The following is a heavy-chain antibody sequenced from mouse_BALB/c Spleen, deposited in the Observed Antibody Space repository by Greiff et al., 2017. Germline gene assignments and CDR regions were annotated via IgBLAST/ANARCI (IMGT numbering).Heavy chain of an antibody. CDR1: GYTFTSYW. D-gene: IGHD2-10*02. CDR2: IYPGSGST. V-gene: IGHV1S22*01. CDR3: TREEYGPFDY. Sequence: LKQPGSELVRPGASVKLSCKASGYTFTSYWMHWVKQRHGQGLEWIGNIYPGSGSTNYDEKFKSKGTLTVDTSSSTAYMHLSSLTSEDSAVYYCTREEYGPFDYWGQGTTLTVSS. J-gene: IGHJ2*01.